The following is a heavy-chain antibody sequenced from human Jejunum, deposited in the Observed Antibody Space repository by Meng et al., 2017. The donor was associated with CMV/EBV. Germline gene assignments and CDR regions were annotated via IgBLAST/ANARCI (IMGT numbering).Heavy chain of an antibody. CDR1: GPSITRGCYF. CDR3: GGGGGHRSAWVDY. Sequence: GPSITRGCYFWSWIRQHPERGLEWIGFTYYGGNTYYIPSLESRVTVSLDTSKNQFSLKLTSVTAADTAVYYCGGGGGHRSAWVDYWGQGTLVTVSS. CDR2: TYYGGNT. J-gene: IGHJ4*02. V-gene: IGHV4-31*02. D-gene: IGHD3-10*01.